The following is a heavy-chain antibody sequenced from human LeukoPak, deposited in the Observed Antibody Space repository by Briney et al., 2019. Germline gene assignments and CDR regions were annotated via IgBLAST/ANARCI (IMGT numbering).Heavy chain of an antibody. D-gene: IGHD6-19*01. V-gene: IGHV4-34*01. CDR1: GGSLSGYY. CDR3: ARQWLVSPLFDY. CDR2: INHSGST. J-gene: IGHJ4*02. Sequence: PSETLSLTCAVYGGSLSGYYWSWIRQPPGKGLEWIGEINHSGSTNYNPSLKSRVTMSVDTSKNQLSLKLSSMTAADTAVYYCARQWLVSPLFDYWGQGTLVTVSS.